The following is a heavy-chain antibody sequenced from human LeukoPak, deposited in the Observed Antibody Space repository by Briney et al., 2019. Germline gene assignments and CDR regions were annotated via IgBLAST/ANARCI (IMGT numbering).Heavy chain of an antibody. J-gene: IGHJ6*03. Sequence: GGSLRLSCAASGFTFSSYAMSWVRQAPGKGLEWVSAISGSGGSTYYADSVKGRFTISRDNSKNTLYLQMNSLRAEDTAVYYCAKGIMVRGVIRHYYYYYMDVWGKGTTVTVSS. CDR1: GFTFSSYA. CDR2: ISGSGGST. D-gene: IGHD3-10*01. CDR3: AKGIMVRGVIRHYYYYYMDV. V-gene: IGHV3-23*01.